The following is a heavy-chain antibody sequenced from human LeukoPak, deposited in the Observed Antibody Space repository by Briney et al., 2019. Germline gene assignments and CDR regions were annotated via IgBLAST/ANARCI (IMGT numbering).Heavy chain of an antibody. CDR3: ARGVTYYGMDV. J-gene: IGHJ6*02. D-gene: IGHD2-21*02. V-gene: IGHV4-61*05. CDR1: GGSISSSSYY. Sequence: SETLSLTCTVSGGSISSSSYYWGWIRQPPGKGLEWIGYVYCSGSTNYNPSLKSRVTISVDTSKNQFSLKLSSVTAADTAVYYCARGVTYYGMDVWGQGTTVTVSS. CDR2: VYCSGST.